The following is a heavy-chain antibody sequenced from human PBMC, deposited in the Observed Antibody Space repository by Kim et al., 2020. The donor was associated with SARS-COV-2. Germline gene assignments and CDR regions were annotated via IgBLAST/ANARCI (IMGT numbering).Heavy chain of an antibody. Sequence: SETLSLTCTVSGGSISSSNYYWGWIRQSPGKGLEWIGGIHYSGNTYYNPSLKSRVTISVDTSKNQFSLKVSSVTAADTAVYYCARHGWTTSFGYWGQGTLVTVSS. V-gene: IGHV4-39*01. CDR1: GGSISSSNYY. CDR3: ARHGWTTSFGY. D-gene: IGHD2-2*01. CDR2: IHYSGNT. J-gene: IGHJ4*02.